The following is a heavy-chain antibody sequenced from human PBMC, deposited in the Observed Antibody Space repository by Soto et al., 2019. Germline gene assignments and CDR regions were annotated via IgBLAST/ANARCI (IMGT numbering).Heavy chain of an antibody. J-gene: IGHJ6*02. V-gene: IGHV1-69*13. CDR2: IIPIFGAA. D-gene: IGHD3-10*01. CDR1: GYTFTSYY. Sequence: SVKVSCKASGYTFTSYYMHWVRQAPGQGLEWMGGIIPIFGAANYAQKFQGRVTITADESTSTAYMELSSLRSEDTAVYYCAREAGMVRDPKPYYYYGMDVWGQGTTVTVSS. CDR3: AREAGMVRDPKPYYYYGMDV.